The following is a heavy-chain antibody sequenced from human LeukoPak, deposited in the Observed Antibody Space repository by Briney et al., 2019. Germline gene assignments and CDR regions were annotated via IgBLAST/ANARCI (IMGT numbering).Heavy chain of an antibody. D-gene: IGHD3-22*01. CDR1: GGSISSYY. Sequence: SETLSLTCTVSGGSISSYYWSWIRQPPGKGLEWIGYIYYSGSTNYNPPLKSRVTISVDTSKNQFSLKLSSVTAADTAVYYCARLTMISAFDIWGQGTMVTVSS. V-gene: IGHV4-59*01. J-gene: IGHJ3*02. CDR3: ARLTMISAFDI. CDR2: IYYSGST.